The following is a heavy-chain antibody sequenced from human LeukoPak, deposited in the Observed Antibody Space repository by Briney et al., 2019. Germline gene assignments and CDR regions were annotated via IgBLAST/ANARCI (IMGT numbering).Heavy chain of an antibody. V-gene: IGHV3-73*01. Sequence: PGGCLRLAWAADGFTVRGSDRDGVRQASGKGGGGVGRIRSKANSYTTTYAGAEKGKLTISRGNSNNWAYLQMNSLKTEDPAVYYCMSPLTTVPSRDYWGQGTLVTVPS. D-gene: IGHD4-17*01. CDR3: MSPLTTVPSRDY. J-gene: IGHJ4*02. CDR2: IRSKANSYTT. CDR1: GFTVRGSD.